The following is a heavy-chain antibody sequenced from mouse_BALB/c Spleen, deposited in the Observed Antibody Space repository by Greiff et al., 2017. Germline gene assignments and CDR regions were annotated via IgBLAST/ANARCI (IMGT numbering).Heavy chain of an antibody. J-gene: IGHJ2*01. CDR3: ARGLLRLRGYFDY. Sequence: EVNVVESGGGLVKPGGSLKLSCAASGFTFSSYAMSWVRQTPEKRLEWVASISSGGSTYYPDSVKGRFTISRDNARNILYLQMSSLRSEDTAMYYCARGLLRLRGYFDYWGQGTTLTVSS. CDR1: GFTFSSYA. V-gene: IGHV5-6-5*01. D-gene: IGHD1-2*01. CDR2: ISSGGST.